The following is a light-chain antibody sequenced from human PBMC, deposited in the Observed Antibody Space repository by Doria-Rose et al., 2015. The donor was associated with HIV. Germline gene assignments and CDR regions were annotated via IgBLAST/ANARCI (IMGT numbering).Light chain of an antibody. J-gene: IGKJ5*01. V-gene: IGKV3-20*01. Sequence: TQSPGTLSLSPGESATLSCRASQRVKSSYLASYQQKPGQAPRLLIYDASTRATGIPDRFSGSGSGTDFTLTISRLEPEDVAVYYCQQYGTSRGTFGQGTRLEIK. CDR1: QRVKSSY. CDR2: DAS. CDR3: QQYGTSRGT.